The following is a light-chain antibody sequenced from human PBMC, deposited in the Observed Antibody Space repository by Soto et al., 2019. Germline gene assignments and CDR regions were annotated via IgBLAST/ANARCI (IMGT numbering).Light chain of an antibody. CDR3: AAWDDSLSGLYV. V-gene: IGLV1-51*01. J-gene: IGLJ1*01. CDR2: DNN. CDR1: SSNIGNNY. Sequence: QSVLTQSPSVSAAPGQKVTISCSGSSSNIGNNYVSWYQQLPGTAPKLLIYDNNKRPSGIPDRFSGSKSGTSGTLAISGLQSEDEAEYYCAAWDDSLSGLYVFGTGTKVTVL.